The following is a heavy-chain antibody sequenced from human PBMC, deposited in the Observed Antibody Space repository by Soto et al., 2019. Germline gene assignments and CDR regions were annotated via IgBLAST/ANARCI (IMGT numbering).Heavy chain of an antibody. V-gene: IGHV3-66*01. CDR3: AAFGELLYFPLDY. J-gene: IGHJ4*02. CDR1: GFTVSSNY. D-gene: IGHD3-10*01. Sequence: PGGSLRLSCAASGFTVSSNYMSWVRQAPGKGLEWVSVIYSGGSTYYADSVKDRFTISRDNSKNTLYLQMNSLRAEDTAVYYCAAFGELLYFPLDYWGQGTPVTVSS. CDR2: IYSGGST.